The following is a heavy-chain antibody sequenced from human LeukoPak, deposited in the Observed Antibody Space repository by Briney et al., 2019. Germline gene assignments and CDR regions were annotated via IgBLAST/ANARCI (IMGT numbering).Heavy chain of an antibody. J-gene: IGHJ4*02. CDR3: ASGPQGIAVAGTGFDY. V-gene: IGHV1-8*01. CDR1: GYTFTSYD. Sequence: ASVKVSCKASGYTFTSYDINWVRQATGQGLEWMGWINPNSGNTGYAQKFQGRVTITRNTSISTAYMELSSLRSEDTAVYYRASGPQGIAVAGTGFDYWGQGTLVTVSS. D-gene: IGHD6-19*01. CDR2: INPNSGNT.